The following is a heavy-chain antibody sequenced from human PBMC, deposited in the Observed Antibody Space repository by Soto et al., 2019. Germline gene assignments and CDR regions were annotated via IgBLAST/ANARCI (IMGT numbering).Heavy chain of an antibody. CDR3: ARDQGRYFDSYGMDV. Sequence: ASVKVSCKASGYTFTSYAMHWVRQAPGQRLEWMGWINAGNGNTKYSQKFQGRVTITRDTSASTAYMELSSLRSEDTAVYYCARDQGRYFDSYGMDVWGQGTTVTVSS. J-gene: IGHJ6*02. D-gene: IGHD3-9*01. V-gene: IGHV1-3*01. CDR1: GYTFTSYA. CDR2: INAGNGNT.